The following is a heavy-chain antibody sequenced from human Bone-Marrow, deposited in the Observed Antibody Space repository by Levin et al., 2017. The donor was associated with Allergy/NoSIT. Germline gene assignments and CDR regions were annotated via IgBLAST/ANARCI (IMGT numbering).Heavy chain of an antibody. CDR3: ARGGEYQLSGGRTLDY. CDR2: IYHSGST. J-gene: IGHJ4*02. Sequence: SKTLSLTCAVSGGSISSGGYSWSWIRQPPGKGLEWIGYIYHSGSTYYNPSLKSRVTISVDRSKNQFSLKLSSVTAADTAVYYCARGGEYQLSGGRTLDYWGQGTLVTVSS. V-gene: IGHV4-30-2*01. D-gene: IGHD2-2*01. CDR1: GGSISSGGYS.